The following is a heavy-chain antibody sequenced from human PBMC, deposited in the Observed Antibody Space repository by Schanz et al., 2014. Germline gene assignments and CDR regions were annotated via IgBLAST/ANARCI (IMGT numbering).Heavy chain of an antibody. V-gene: IGHV3-30*18. CDR3: AKEGDVFRDCDYYYYYGMDV. CDR2: ISYDGSYK. Sequence: VQLVDSGGGLVQPGGSLRLSCAASGFTFSNYAMGWVRQTPGKGLEWVAIISYDGSYKSYADSVKGRFTISRDNSENTLYLQMNNVIGEDTAVYFCAKEGDVFRDCDYYYYYGMDVWGQGTTVTVSS. J-gene: IGHJ6*02. CDR1: GFTFSNYA. D-gene: IGHD2-21*02.